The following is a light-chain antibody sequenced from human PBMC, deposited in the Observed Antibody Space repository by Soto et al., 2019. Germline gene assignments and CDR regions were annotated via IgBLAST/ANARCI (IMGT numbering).Light chain of an antibody. Sequence: SGSGVAGEVVLITRKGTSRDVGSYNLVSWYQQHPGKAPKLMIYEVSKRPSGVSNRFSGSKSGNTASLTISGLQAEDEADYYCCSYAGSSTPYVFGTGTKVTVL. CDR2: EVS. CDR3: CSYAGSSTPYV. V-gene: IGLV2-23*02. J-gene: IGLJ1*01. CDR1: SRDVGSYNL.